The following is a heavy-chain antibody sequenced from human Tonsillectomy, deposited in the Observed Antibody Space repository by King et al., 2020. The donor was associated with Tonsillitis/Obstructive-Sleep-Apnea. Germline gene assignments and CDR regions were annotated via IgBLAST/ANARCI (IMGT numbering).Heavy chain of an antibody. CDR1: GDTFSTYA. J-gene: IGHJ4*02. V-gene: IGHV1-69*06. CDR3: ASSQPPSYYDFWSGYFLDY. CDR2: IIPIFGTA. D-gene: IGHD3-3*01. Sequence: QEQLVQSGAEVKKPGSSVKVSCKASGDTFSTYAISWVRQAPGQGLEWMGGIIPIFGTANYAQKFQGRVTITADKSTSTAYMELSSLRSEHTAVFYCASSQPPSYYDFWSGYFLDYWGQGTLVTVSS.